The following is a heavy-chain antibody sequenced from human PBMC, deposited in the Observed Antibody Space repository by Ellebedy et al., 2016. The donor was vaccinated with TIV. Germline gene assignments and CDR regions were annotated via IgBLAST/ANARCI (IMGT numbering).Heavy chain of an antibody. V-gene: IGHV3-7*01. J-gene: IGHJ4*02. CDR3: AAEAWWRLDS. CDR2: INPLGSQK. Sequence: GESLKISCVDSGPIFSHNWMSWVRPAPGKGLEWVAKINPLGSQKSYVDSVKGRFTISRDNAENSLFLEMNSLRVEDTAVYYCAAEAWWRLDSWGQGTLVTVSS. D-gene: IGHD2-15*01. CDR1: GPIFSHNW.